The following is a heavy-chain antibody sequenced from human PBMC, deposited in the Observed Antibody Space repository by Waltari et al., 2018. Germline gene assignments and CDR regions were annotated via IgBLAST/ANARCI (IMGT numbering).Heavy chain of an antibody. D-gene: IGHD3-16*01. V-gene: IGHV3-30*01. CDR1: GFPFSSYA. CDR3: AREPPGDFLDY. CDR2: ISYDGSNK. J-gene: IGHJ4*02. Sequence: QVQLVESGGGVVQPGRSLRLSCAASGFPFSSYAMPWVHQAPGKGLEWVAVISYDGSNKYYADSVKGRFTISRDNSKNTLYLQMNSLRAEDTAVYYCAREPPGDFLDYWGQGTLVTVSS.